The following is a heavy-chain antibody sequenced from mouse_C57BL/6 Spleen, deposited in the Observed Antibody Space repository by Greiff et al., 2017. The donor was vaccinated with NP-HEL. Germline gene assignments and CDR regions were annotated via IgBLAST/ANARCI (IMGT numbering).Heavy chain of an antibody. J-gene: IGHJ3*01. V-gene: IGHV1-54*01. CDR3: ARGSQAKAWFAY. D-gene: IGHD3-2*02. CDR1: GYAFTNYL. CDR2: INPGSGGT. Sequence: QVQLQQSGAELVRPGTSVKVSCKASGYAFTNYLIEWVKQRPGQGLEWIGVINPGSGGTNYNEKFKGKATLTADKSSSTAYLQLSSLTSEDSAVYFCARGSQAKAWFAYWGQGTLVTVSA.